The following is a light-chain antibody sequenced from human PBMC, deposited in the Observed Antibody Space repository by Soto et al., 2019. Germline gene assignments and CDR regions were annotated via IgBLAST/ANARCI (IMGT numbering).Light chain of an antibody. CDR1: QSVSSY. CDR3: QQRSNWPLT. V-gene: IGKV3-11*01. J-gene: IGKJ4*01. CDR2: DAS. Sequence: EIVLTQSPATLSLSPWERATLSCRASQSVSSYLAWYQQKPGQAPRLLIYDASTRAAGIPARFIGSGSGTDFTLTISSLEPEDFAVYYCQQRSNWPLTFGGGTKVDIK.